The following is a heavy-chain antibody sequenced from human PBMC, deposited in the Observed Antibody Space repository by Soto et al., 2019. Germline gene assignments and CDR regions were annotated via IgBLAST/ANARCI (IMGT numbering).Heavy chain of an antibody. V-gene: IGHV4-31*03. CDR3: ARMQVRYYDFWSGYYGYYYYGMDV. Sequence: SETLSLTCTVSGGSISSGGYYWSWIRQHPGKGLEWIGYIYYSGSTYYNPSLKSRVTISVDTSKNQFSLKLSSVTAADTAVYYCARMQVRYYDFWSGYYGYYYYGMDVWGQGTTVPSP. J-gene: IGHJ6*02. CDR1: GGSISSGGYY. CDR2: IYYSGST. D-gene: IGHD3-3*01.